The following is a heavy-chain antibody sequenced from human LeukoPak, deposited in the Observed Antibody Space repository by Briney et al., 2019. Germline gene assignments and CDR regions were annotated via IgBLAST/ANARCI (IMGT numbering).Heavy chain of an antibody. CDR2: IDPSDSYT. CDR1: GYSFTSYW. D-gene: IGHD6-19*01. Sequence: GESLKISCKGSGYSFTSYWISWVRRMPGKGLEWMGRIDPSDSYTNYSPSFQGHVTISADKSISTAYRQWSSLKASDTAMYYCARLGYSSGASRDNNWSDPWGQGTLVTVSS. J-gene: IGHJ5*02. V-gene: IGHV5-10-1*01. CDR3: ARLGYSSGASRDNNWSDP.